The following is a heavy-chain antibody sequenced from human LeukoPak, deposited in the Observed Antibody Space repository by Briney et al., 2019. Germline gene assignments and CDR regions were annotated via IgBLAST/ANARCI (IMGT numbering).Heavy chain of an antibody. CDR1: GFSVTTDH. D-gene: IGHD3-16*02. Sequence: GGSLRLSCTASGFSVTTDHMSWVRQAPGKGLEWVSIIYSDGNTYYADTVKGRFTISRDICKNTVDLVLNSLRAEDTAVYYCARVWELSYDYWGQGTLVTVSS. J-gene: IGHJ4*02. CDR2: IYSDGNT. V-gene: IGHV3-53*01. CDR3: ARVWELSYDY.